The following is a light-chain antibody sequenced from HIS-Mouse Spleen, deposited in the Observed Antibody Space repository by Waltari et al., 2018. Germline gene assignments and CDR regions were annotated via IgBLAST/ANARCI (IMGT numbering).Light chain of an antibody. J-gene: IGLJ2*01. CDR1: ALPTKY. Sequence: SYELTQPPSVSVSPGQTARITCSGDALPTKYAYWYQRKSGQAPVLVIYEDSKRPSGSPERFSGSSSGTMATLTISGAQVEDEADYYCYSTDSSGNHRVFGGGTKLTVL. CDR3: YSTDSSGNHRV. CDR2: EDS. V-gene: IGLV3-10*01.